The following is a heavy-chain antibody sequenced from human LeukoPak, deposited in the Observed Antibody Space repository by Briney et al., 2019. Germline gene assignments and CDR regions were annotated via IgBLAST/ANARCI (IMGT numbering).Heavy chain of an antibody. D-gene: IGHD6-13*01. CDR2: IYPGDSDT. V-gene: IGHV5-51*01. CDR3: ARVKAAAGYYYGMDV. Sequence: GESLKISCKGSGYSFTSYWSGWVRQMPGKGLEWMGIIYPGDSDTRYSPSFQGQVTISADKSISTAYLQWSSLKASDTAMYYCARVKAAAGYYYGMDVWGQGTTVTVSS. CDR1: GYSFTSYW. J-gene: IGHJ6*02.